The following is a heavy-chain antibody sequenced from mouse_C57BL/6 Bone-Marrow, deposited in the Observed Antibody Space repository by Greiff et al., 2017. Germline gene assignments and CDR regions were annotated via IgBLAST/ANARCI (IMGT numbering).Heavy chain of an antibody. J-gene: IGHJ2*01. CDR2: IHPNSGST. CDR3: ARWKYGKPYFDY. D-gene: IGHD2-10*02. CDR1: GYTFTSYW. V-gene: IGHV1-64*01. Sequence: QVQLQQPGAELVKPGASVKLSCKASGYTFTSYWMHWVKQRPGQGLEWIGMIHPNSGSTNYNEKFKSKATLTVDKSSSTAYMQLSSLTSEDSAVYYCARWKYGKPYFDYWSQGTTLTVSS.